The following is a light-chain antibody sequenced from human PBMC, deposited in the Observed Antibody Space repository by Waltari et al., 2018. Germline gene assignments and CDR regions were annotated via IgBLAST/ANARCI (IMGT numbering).Light chain of an antibody. J-gene: IGLJ3*02. CDR1: SSDIGGYKY. CDR3: SSYTTSSTLEL. Sequence: QSALAQPASVSGSPGQSITCSCTGISSDIGGYKYVSSYQQHPGKAPKLLIFDVNNRPSGVSNRFSASKSGNTASLTISDLQAEDEADYYCSSYTTSSTLELFGGGTRLTVL. CDR2: DVN. V-gene: IGLV2-14*01.